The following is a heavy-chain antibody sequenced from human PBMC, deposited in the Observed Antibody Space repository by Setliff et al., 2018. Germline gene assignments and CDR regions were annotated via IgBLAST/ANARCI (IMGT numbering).Heavy chain of an antibody. V-gene: IGHV4-39*01. J-gene: IGHJ5*02. D-gene: IGHD3-22*01. CDR3: ARAHTWSLPNDNSGYPGWFDP. Sequence: KTSETLSLTCTVSGGSVSDSTYYWGWVRQPPGKGLEWIGSIYYSGSTYYNPSLRSRVTISVDTSKNQFSLNVNSVIAADTAVYYCARAHTWSLPNDNSGYPGWFDPWGQGTLVTVSS. CDR1: GGSVSDSTYY. CDR2: IYYSGST.